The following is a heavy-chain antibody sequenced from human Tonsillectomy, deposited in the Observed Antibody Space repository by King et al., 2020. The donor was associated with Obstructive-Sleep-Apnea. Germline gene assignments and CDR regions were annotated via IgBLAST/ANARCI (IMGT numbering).Heavy chain of an antibody. CDR1: GYSFTSYW. Sequence: VQLVESGAEVKKPGESLRISCKGSGYSFTSYWINWVRQMPGKGLEWMGRIDPSDSYSTYSPSFQGHVTISVDKSISTAYLQWSSLKASDTAMYYCARPHTLVDDSNRYWGQGTLVTVSS. D-gene: IGHD3-22*01. CDR2: IDPSDSYS. J-gene: IGHJ4*02. CDR3: ARPHTLVDDSNRY. V-gene: IGHV5-10-1*03.